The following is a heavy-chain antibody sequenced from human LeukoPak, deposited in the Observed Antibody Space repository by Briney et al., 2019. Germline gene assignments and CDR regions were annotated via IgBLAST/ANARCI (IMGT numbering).Heavy chain of an antibody. CDR1: GGSISSSSYY. Sequence: SETLSLTCTVSGGSISSSSYYWGWIRQPPGKGLEWIGSIYYSGSTYYNPSLKSRVTISVDTSKNQFSLKLSSVTAADTAAYYCAGTVVTEDWYFDLWGRGTLVTVSS. CDR3: AGTVVTEDWYFDL. CDR2: IYYSGST. V-gene: IGHV4-39*01. J-gene: IGHJ2*01. D-gene: IGHD4-23*01.